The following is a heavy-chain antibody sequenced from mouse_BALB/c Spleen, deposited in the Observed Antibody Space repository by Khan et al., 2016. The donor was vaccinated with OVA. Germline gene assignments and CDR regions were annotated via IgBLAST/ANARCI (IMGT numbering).Heavy chain of an antibody. V-gene: IGHV1S137*01. J-gene: IGHJ3*01. CDR1: GYTFTDFT. D-gene: IGHD1-3*01. Sequence: VQLQQSGAELVRPGVSVKISCKGSGYTFTDFTMHWVKQSLAKSLEWIGVINTYYGDATYNQKFKGKATMTVDKSSSTVYMELARLTSEASAIFYGGRGGGGTRFAYWGQGTLVTVSA. CDR2: INTYYGDA. CDR3: GRGGGGTRFAY.